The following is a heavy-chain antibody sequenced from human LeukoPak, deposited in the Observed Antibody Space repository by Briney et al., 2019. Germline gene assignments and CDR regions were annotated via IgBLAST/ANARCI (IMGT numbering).Heavy chain of an antibody. D-gene: IGHD2-15*01. J-gene: IGHJ3*02. CDR1: GGSISSYY. CDR2: IYYSGST. Sequence: SETLSLTCTVSGGSISSYYWGWIRQPPGKGLEWIGSIYYSGSTYYNPSLKSRVTISVDTSKNQFSLKLSSVTAADTAVYYCARTVAATPDAFDIWGQGTMVTVSS. V-gene: IGHV4-39*07. CDR3: ARTVAATPDAFDI.